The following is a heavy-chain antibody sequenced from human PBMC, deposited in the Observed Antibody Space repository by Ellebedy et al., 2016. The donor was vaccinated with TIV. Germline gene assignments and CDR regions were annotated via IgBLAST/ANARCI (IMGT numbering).Heavy chain of an antibody. J-gene: IGHJ4*02. CDR1: GYTFTNYY. Sequence: ASVKVSCKTSGYTFTNYYFHWIRQAPGQGLEWMGVLDARVGSTTYAQSLQGRLTLTRDTSTRTVYMELRSLRSDDTAMYYCASVPSAGADFWGQGTLVTVSS. CDR3: ASVPSAGADF. V-gene: IGHV1-46*01. CDR2: LDARVGST. D-gene: IGHD4-17*01.